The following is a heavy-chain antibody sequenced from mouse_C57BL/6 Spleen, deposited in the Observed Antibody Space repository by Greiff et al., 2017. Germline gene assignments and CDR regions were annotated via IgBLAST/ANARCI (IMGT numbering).Heavy chain of an antibody. J-gene: IGHJ3*01. Sequence: QVQLQQPGAELVKPGASVKLSCKASGYTFPSYWMHWVKQRPGQGLEWIGMIHPNSGSTNSNEKFKSKATLTVDKSSSTAYMQLRSLTSGDSAVYYCARSTPPDNPGFAYWGPGTLVTVSA. V-gene: IGHV1-64*01. CDR3: ARSTPPDNPGFAY. CDR1: GYTFPSYW. CDR2: IHPNSGST. D-gene: IGHD1-3*01.